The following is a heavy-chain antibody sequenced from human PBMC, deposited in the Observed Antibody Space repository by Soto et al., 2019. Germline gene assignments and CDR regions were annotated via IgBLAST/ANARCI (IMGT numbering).Heavy chain of an antibody. Sequence: GGALRLACAASGFTFSSYAMSWVRQAPGKGLEWVSAISGSGGSTDYADSLEGRFTISRDDAKNSLYLQMNSLRAEDTAVYYCARGCSSASCYYYWGQGTLVTVSS. D-gene: IGHD2-2*01. J-gene: IGHJ4*02. V-gene: IGHV3-23*01. CDR2: ISGSGGST. CDR3: ARGCSSASCYYY. CDR1: GFTFSSYA.